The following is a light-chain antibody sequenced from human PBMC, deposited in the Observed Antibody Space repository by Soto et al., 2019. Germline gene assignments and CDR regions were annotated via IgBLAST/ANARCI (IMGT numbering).Light chain of an antibody. V-gene: IGLV2-14*01. Sequence: QSVLTQPASVSGSPGQSVTISCTGTSSDVGGYVYVSWYQQHPGKAPKLMIYDVNNRPSGFANRYPGSKSGNTASLTISGLQAQDEADYDCSLYAGSRTLVLGGGTKVTVL. CDR3: SLYAGSRTLV. CDR2: DVN. CDR1: SSDVGGYVY. J-gene: IGLJ2*01.